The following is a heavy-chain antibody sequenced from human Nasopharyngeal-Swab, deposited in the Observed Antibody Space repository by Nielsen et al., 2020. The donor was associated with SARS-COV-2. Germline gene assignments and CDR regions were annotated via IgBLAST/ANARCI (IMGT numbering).Heavy chain of an antibody. V-gene: IGHV4-59*01. J-gene: IGHJ5*02. CDR3: ARALGSIAARPRFDP. D-gene: IGHD6-6*01. CDR2: IYYSGST. Sequence: GQAAGKGLEWIGYIYYSGSTNYNPSLKSRVTISVDTSKNQFSLKLSSVTAADTAVYYCARALGSIAARPRFDPWGQGTLVTVSS.